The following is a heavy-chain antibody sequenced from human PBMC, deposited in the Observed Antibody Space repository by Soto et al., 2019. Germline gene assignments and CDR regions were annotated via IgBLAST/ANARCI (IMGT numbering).Heavy chain of an antibody. Sequence: QVQLVESGGGVVQPGRSLRLSCAASGFTFSSYGMHWVRQAPGKGLEWVAVIWYDGSNKYYADSVKGRFTISRDNSKNTLYLQMNSLRAEDTAVYYCARDRGGIAAAGDDEYFQHWGQGTLVTVSS. CDR3: ARDRGGIAAAGDDEYFQH. CDR2: IWYDGSNK. CDR1: GFTFSSYG. D-gene: IGHD6-13*01. J-gene: IGHJ1*01. V-gene: IGHV3-33*01.